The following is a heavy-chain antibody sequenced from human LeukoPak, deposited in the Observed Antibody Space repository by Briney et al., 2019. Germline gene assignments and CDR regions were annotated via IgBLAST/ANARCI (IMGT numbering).Heavy chain of an antibody. V-gene: IGHV3-23*01. J-gene: IGHJ4*02. CDR2: ISGGGGST. CDR1: GFTFSSYA. Sequence: GGSLRLSCAASGFTFSSYAMSWVRQAPGKGLEWVSAISGGGGSTYYADSVKGRFTISRDNSKNALYLQMNSLRAEDTAVYYCAKEMSGWYRGFDYWGQGTLVTVSS. CDR3: AKEMSGWYRGFDY. D-gene: IGHD6-19*01.